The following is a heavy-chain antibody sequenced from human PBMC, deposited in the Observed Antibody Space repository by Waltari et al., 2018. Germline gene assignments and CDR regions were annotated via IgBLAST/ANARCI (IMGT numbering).Heavy chain of an antibody. CDR2: INHSGST. CDR1: GGSFSGYY. CDR3: ARRRIAAAGAFDY. Sequence: QVQLQQWGAGLLKPSETLSLTCAVYGGSFSGYYWSWIRQPPGKGLEWIGEINHSGSTNYNPSLKSRVTISVDTSKNQFSLKLSSVTAADTAVYYCARRRIAAAGAFDYWGQGTLVTVSS. V-gene: IGHV4-34*01. D-gene: IGHD6-13*01. J-gene: IGHJ4*02.